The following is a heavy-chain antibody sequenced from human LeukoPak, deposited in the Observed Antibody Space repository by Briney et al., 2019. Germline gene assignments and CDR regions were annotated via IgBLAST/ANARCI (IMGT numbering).Heavy chain of an antibody. D-gene: IGHD6-19*01. V-gene: IGHV3-7*01. J-gene: IGHJ4*02. Sequence: GGSLRLSCAASGFTFSSYWMTWVRQAPGKGPEWVANIKEDGSEKYYVDSVKGRFTVSRDNARKSLFLQMNNLRDEDAAVYYCARGIAVAGRLSDYWGQGTLVTVSS. CDR2: IKEDGSEK. CDR3: ARGIAVAGRLSDY. CDR1: GFTFSSYW.